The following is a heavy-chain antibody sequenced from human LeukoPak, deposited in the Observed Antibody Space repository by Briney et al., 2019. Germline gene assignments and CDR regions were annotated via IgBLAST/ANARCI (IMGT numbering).Heavy chain of an antibody. J-gene: IGHJ4*02. V-gene: IGHV3-48*01. CDR2: IRPSGSDM. D-gene: IGHD7-27*01. CDR1: GFTFSGFS. CDR3: VRDFNWAFDS. Sequence: GGSLRLSCAASGFTFSGFSLNWVRQAPGKGLEWISNIRPSGSDMYYAASVKGRFTISRDSATNSLYLHMNNLKVDDSAVYFCVRDFNWAFDSWSQGTLVTVSS.